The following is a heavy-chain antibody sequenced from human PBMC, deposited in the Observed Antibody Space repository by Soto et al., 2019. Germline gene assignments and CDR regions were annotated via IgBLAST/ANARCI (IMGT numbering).Heavy chain of an antibody. CDR3: ARRILYYDRSFYFDY. V-gene: IGHV4-39*01. CDR2: IYYSGST. D-gene: IGHD3-22*01. Sequence: SETLSLTCTVSGGSISSSSYYWGWIRQPPGKGLEWIGSIYYSGSTYYNPSLKSRVTISVDTSKNQFSLKLSSVTAADTAVYYCARRILYYDRSFYFDYWGQGTLVTVSS. CDR1: GGSISSSSYY. J-gene: IGHJ4*02.